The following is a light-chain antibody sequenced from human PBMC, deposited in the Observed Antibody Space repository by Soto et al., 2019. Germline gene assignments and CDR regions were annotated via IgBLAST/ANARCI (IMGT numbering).Light chain of an antibody. Sequence: DIQMTQSPSSVSASVGDRVTITCRASQDISAYLAWYQQKPGKAPKLLIYAASSLQSGVPSRFSGGGSRTDFTLTISSLQPEDSATYYCQQANSFPRTFGQGTRLEMK. CDR2: AAS. CDR1: QDISAY. J-gene: IGKJ5*01. CDR3: QQANSFPRT. V-gene: IGKV1-12*01.